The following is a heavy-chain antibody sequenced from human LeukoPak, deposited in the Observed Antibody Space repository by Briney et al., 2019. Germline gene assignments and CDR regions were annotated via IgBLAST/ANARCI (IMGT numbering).Heavy chain of an antibody. J-gene: IGHJ5*02. CDR3: AKDGGLDYGDSFLAT. V-gene: IGHV3-23*01. CDR2: ISGSGGST. Sequence: GGSLRLSCAASGFTFSGYAMSWVRQAPGKGLEWVSAISGSGGSTYYADSAKGRFTISRDNSKNTLYLQMNSLRAEDTAVYYCAKDGGLDYGDSFLATWGQGTLVTVSS. D-gene: IGHD4-17*01. CDR1: GFTFSGYA.